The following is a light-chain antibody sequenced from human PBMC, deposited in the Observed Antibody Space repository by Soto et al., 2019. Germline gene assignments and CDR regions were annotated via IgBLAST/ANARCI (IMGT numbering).Light chain of an antibody. CDR3: ETWDSKSWV. CDR2: LEGSGSY. V-gene: IGLV4-60*02. J-gene: IGLJ3*02. Sequence: QPVLTQSSSASASLGSSVKLTCTLSSGHSSYIIAWHQQQPGKAPRYLMKLEGSGSYNKGSGVPDRFSGSSSGADRYLTISTLQFEDEADYYCETWDSKSWVFGGGTKLTVL. CDR1: SGHSSYI.